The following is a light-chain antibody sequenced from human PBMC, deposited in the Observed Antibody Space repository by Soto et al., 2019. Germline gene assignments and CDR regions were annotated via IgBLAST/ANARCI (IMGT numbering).Light chain of an antibody. V-gene: IGLV2-23*02. J-gene: IGLJ2*01. CDR3: CSYAGDLAL. CDR1: SGDIGSYNR. Sequence: QSALTQPASVSGSPGQSITISCTGTSGDIGSYNRVSWYQQHPGKAPKLMISDVSKRPSGVPDRFSGSKSGNTASLTISGLQAEDEADYYCCSYAGDLALFGGGTKVTVL. CDR2: DVS.